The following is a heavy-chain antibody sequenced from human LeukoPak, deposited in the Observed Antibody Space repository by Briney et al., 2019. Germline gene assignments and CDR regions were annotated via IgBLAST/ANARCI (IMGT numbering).Heavy chain of an antibody. D-gene: IGHD4-17*01. Sequence: GGSLRLSCAASGFTFSNYWMTWVRQAPGKGLEWVAHVKPDGSEKSYVDSVKGRFTISRDNSKNTLYLQMNSLRAEDTAVYYCAKHRENYGDSCLDDYWGQGTLVTVSS. CDR2: VKPDGSEK. CDR1: GFTFSNYW. CDR3: AKHRENYGDSCLDDY. J-gene: IGHJ4*02. V-gene: IGHV3-7*03.